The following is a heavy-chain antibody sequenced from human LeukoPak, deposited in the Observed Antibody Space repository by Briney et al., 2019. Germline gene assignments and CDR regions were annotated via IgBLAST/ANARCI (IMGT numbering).Heavy chain of an antibody. V-gene: IGHV4-59*01. CDR3: ASGSESWGLLPKFYFDY. CDR1: GDSISSYY. CDR2: INYSGNT. Sequence: SETLSLTCTVSGDSISSYYWSWIRQPPGKGLEWIGYINYSGNTNYNPSLKSRVTISVDTSKNQFSLRLSSVTAADTAVYYCASGSESWGLLPKFYFDYWGHATLVTVSS. D-gene: IGHD1-26*01. J-gene: IGHJ4*01.